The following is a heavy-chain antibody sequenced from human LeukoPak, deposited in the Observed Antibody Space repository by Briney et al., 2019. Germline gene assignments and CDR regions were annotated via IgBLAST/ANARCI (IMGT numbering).Heavy chain of an antibody. D-gene: IGHD6-19*01. CDR1: GYSFTSNW. CDR2: IGPSDSYT. Sequence: GESLKISCKGSGYSFTSNWISWVRQMPGKGLEWLGRIGPSDSYTNHSPTFQGNVTISADKSISTAYLQWSSLKASDTAMYYCARWGGRYSSGWYPYYYGMDVWGQGTTVTVSS. J-gene: IGHJ6*02. V-gene: IGHV5-10-1*01. CDR3: ARWGGRYSSGWYPYYYGMDV.